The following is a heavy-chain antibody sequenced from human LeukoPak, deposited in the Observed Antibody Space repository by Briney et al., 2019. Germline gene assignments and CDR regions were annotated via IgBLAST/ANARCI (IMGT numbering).Heavy chain of an antibody. CDR1: GYSISSGYY. Sequence: SETLSLTCTVSGYSISSGYYWGWIRQPPGKGLEWIGSIYHSGSTYYNPSLKSRVTISVDTSKNQFSLKLSSVTAADTAVYYCARVETSGAAAGISDYWGQGTLVTVSS. V-gene: IGHV4-38-2*02. CDR3: ARVETSGAAAGISDY. D-gene: IGHD6-13*01. J-gene: IGHJ4*02. CDR2: IYHSGST.